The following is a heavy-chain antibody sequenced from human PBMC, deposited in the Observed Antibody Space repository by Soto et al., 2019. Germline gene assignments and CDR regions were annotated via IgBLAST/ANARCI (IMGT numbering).Heavy chain of an antibody. CDR3: ARVQGVAAAGPSWFDP. CDR2: IYYSGST. Sequence: SETLSLTCTVSGGSISSGDYYWSWIRQPPGKGLEWIGYIYYSGSTYYNPSLKSRVTISVDTSKNQFSLKLSSVTAADTAVYYCARVQGVAAAGPSWFDPWGQGTLVTAPQ. D-gene: IGHD6-13*01. V-gene: IGHV4-30-4*01. J-gene: IGHJ5*02. CDR1: GGSISSGDYY.